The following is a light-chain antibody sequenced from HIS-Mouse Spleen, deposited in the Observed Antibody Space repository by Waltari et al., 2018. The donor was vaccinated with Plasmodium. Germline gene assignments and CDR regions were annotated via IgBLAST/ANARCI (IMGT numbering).Light chain of an antibody. Sequence: DIQMTQSPSSLSASVGDRVTITCQASQDISNYLNWYQQKPGKAPKLLIYEASNLETGVPSRFSARGSGTDFTFTISRLQPEDIATYYCQQYDNLLFTFGPGTKVDIK. CDR3: QQYDNLLFT. V-gene: IGKV1-33*01. CDR2: EAS. J-gene: IGKJ3*01. CDR1: QDISNY.